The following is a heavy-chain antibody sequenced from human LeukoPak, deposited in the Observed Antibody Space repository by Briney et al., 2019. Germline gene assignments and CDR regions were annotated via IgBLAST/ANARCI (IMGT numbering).Heavy chain of an antibody. D-gene: IGHD5-18*01. CDR3: ARLYSRVGPFDY. V-gene: IGHV3-21*01. CDR2: ISSSSPYI. CDR1: GFTFSDYS. Sequence: GGSLRLSCAASGFTFSDYSMNWVRQAPGKGLEWVASISSSSPYIYYTDSVKGRFTISRDNAKNSLYLQMNSLSAEVTAVYYCARLYSRVGPFDYWGQGTLVTVSS. J-gene: IGHJ4*02.